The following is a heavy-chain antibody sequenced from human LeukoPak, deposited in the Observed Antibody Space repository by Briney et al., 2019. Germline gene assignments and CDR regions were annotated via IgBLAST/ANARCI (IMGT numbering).Heavy chain of an antibody. Sequence: SETLSLTCTVSGGSISSSSYYWGWIRQPPGKGLEWIGSIYYSGSTYYNPSLKSRVTISVDTSKNQFSLKLSSVTAADTAAYYCASPKCSGGSCYRGAGRFDPWGQGTLVTVSS. D-gene: IGHD2-15*01. CDR1: GGSISSSSYY. J-gene: IGHJ5*02. V-gene: IGHV4-39*07. CDR2: IYYSGST. CDR3: ASPKCSGGSCYRGAGRFDP.